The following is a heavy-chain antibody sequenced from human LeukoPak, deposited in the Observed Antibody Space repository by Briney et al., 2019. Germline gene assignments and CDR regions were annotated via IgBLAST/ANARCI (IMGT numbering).Heavy chain of an antibody. V-gene: IGHV1-2*02. J-gene: IGHJ4*02. CDR3: AREGNSGSSFDY. D-gene: IGHD1-26*01. CDR2: INPNNGDT. CDR1: GYTFTGNF. Sequence: ASVKVSCKTSGYTFTGNFMHWVRQAPGQGPEWMGWINPNNGDTNYAQKFQGRVTMTRVTSITTAYMELSRLRSDDTAVYYCAREGNSGSSFDYWGQGTLVTVSS.